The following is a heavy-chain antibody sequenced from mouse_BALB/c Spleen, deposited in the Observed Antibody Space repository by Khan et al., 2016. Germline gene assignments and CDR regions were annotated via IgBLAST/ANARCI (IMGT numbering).Heavy chain of an antibody. D-gene: IGHD2-1*01. CDR2: INPDSSTI. V-gene: IGHV4-1*02. Sequence: EVKLLESGGGLVQPGGSLKLSCAVSGFDFSRYWMSWVRQAPGKGLEWIGEINPDSSTINYTPSLKDKFIISRDNAKNTLYLQLSQVRSEATALIYCAREKKLRNYYACPHYIDYWGQGTTRTVSS. CDR3: AREKKLRNYYACPHYIDY. J-gene: IGHJ2*01. CDR1: GFDFSRYW.